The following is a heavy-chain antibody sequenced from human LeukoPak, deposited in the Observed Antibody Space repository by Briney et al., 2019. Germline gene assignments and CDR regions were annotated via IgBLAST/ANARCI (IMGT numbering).Heavy chain of an antibody. J-gene: IGHJ4*02. V-gene: IGHV1-18*04. CDR2: ISAHNGNT. D-gene: IGHD2-15*01. Sequence: ASVKVSCKASGYTFTSYYMHWVRQAPGQGLEWMGWISAHNGNTNYAQKFQGRLTMTTDTSTNTAYMELRSLRPDDTAVYYCARDFFHGHCSGLTCFLLDYWGQGSLVSVSS. CDR3: ARDFFHGHCSGLTCFLLDY. CDR1: GYTFTSYY.